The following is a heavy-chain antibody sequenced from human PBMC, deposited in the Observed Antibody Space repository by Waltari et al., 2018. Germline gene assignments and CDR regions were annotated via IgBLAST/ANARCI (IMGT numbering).Heavy chain of an antibody. D-gene: IGHD6-19*01. CDR3: TTDGGIAVRTIFDY. V-gene: IGHV3-15*01. J-gene: IGHJ4*02. CDR2: IKSKRDGGTT. Sequence: EVQLVESGGDLVKPGGSLRLSCAAAGVTFSKAWMSWGRQSPGKGLEGVGRIKSKRDGGTTDAAAPVKGRVTISRDDSTTLVYLQMNSLKTEDTAVYYCTTDGGIAVRTIFDYWGQGTLVTVSS. CDR1: GVTFSKAW.